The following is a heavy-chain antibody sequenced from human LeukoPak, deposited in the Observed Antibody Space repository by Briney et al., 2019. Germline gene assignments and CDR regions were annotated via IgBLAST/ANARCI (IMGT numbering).Heavy chain of an antibody. D-gene: IGHD3-10*01. Sequence: GGSLRLSCVVSGFSSASEAMSWVRQPPGRGLEWLSSISPGGGTTYYADSVKGRFTISRDNSKNTLYVQINSLRAEDTAIYYCAKSRSGSANWALRIFDNWGQGTLVTVSS. V-gene: IGHV3-23*01. J-gene: IGHJ4*02. CDR1: GFSSASEA. CDR3: AKSRSGSANWALRIFDN. CDR2: ISPGGGTT.